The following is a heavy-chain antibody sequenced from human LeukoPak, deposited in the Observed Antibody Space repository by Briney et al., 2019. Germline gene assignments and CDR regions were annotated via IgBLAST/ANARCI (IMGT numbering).Heavy chain of an antibody. CDR2: MNEDGSEK. CDR1: GFGFSNYW. V-gene: IGHV3-7*01. J-gene: IGHJ4*02. D-gene: IGHD4-11*01. Sequence: GGSLRLSCAASGFGFSNYWMSWVRQAPGKGLEWVANMNEDGSEKNYVDSVKGRFTISRDNAQDSLYLQMNSLRAEDTAVYYCARDKGYSNFDYWGQGTLLTVSS. CDR3: ARDKGYSNFDY.